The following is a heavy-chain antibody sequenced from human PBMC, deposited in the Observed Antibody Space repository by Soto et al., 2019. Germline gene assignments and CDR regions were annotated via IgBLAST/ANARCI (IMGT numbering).Heavy chain of an antibody. V-gene: IGHV4-39*01. CDR2: IYYSGST. Sequence: ETLSLTCTVSGGSISSSSYYWGWIRQPPGKGLEWIGSIYYSGSTYCNPSLKSRVTISVDTSKNQFSLKLSSVTAADKAVYYCARPMGTVVASGITWFDPWGEGTLLTVSS. J-gene: IGHJ5*01. CDR3: ARPMGTVVASGITWFDP. CDR1: GGSISSSSYY. D-gene: IGHD2-15*01.